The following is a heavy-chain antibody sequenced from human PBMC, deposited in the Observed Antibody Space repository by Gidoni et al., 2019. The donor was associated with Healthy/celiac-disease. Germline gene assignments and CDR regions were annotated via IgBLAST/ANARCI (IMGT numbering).Heavy chain of an antibody. D-gene: IGHD6-19*01. V-gene: IGHV1-69*01. Sequence: QVQLVQSGAAVKTPGSSVMVSCKASGGTFSSYAISWVRQAPGQGLEWMGGIIHIFGTANYAQKFQGRVTITADESTSTAYMELSILRSEDTAVYYCARSWGAVAALFDYWGQGTLVTVSS. CDR2: IIHIFGTA. CDR1: GGTFSSYA. J-gene: IGHJ4*02. CDR3: ARSWGAVAALFDY.